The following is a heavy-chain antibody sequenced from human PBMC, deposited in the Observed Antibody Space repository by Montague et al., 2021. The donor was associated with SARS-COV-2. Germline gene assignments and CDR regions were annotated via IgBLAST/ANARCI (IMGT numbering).Heavy chain of an antibody. D-gene: IGHD4-11*01. J-gene: IGHJ6*02. Sequence: SETLSLTCTVSGGSIGSSSYYWGWILQPPGKGLEWIGSIYYSGSTYYTPSLNSLVTISVDTSKNQFSLKLSSVTAADTAVYYCARARSVTTLFLGVRVAMDVWGQGTTVTVSS. V-gene: IGHV4-39*07. CDR2: IYYSGST. CDR3: ARARSVTTLFLGVRVAMDV. CDR1: GGSIGSSSYY.